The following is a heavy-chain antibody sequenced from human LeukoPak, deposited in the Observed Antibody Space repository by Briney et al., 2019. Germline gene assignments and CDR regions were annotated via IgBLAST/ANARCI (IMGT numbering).Heavy chain of an antibody. J-gene: IGHJ6*03. CDR1: GASINSDDYY. V-gene: IGHV4-30-4*02. CDR3: ARVYYDFWSGYLPVYYYYMDV. CDR2: IYYSGTT. D-gene: IGHD3-3*01. Sequence: SETLSLTCTVSGASINSDDYYWTWIRQPPGKGLEWIGCIYYSGTTYYNPSLKSRVIISVDTSKNQFSLKLNSVTAADTAVYYCARVYYDFWSGYLPVYYYYMDVWGKGTTVTVSS.